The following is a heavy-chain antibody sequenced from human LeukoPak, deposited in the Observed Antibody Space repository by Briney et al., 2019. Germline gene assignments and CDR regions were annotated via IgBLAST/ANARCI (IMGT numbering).Heavy chain of an antibody. CDR3: ARGAVVVAAPNWFDP. D-gene: IGHD2-15*01. CDR1: GGTFSSYA. Sequence: SVKVSCKASGGTFSSYAISWVRQAPGQGLEWMGRIIPIFGIANYAQKFQGRVTITADKSTSTAYMELSSLRSEDAAVYYCARGAVVVAAPNWFDPWGQGTLVTVSS. V-gene: IGHV1-69*04. J-gene: IGHJ5*02. CDR2: IIPIFGIA.